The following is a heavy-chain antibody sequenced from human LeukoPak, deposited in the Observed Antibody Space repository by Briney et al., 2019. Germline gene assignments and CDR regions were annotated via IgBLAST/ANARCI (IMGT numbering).Heavy chain of an antibody. Sequence: SETLSLTCTVSGYSISSGYYWGWIRQPPGQGLEWIGSIYHSGGTYYNPSLKSRVTISVDTSKNQFSLKLSSVTAADTAVYYCARDGPNYYGSGSSPRNWFDPWGQGTLVTVSS. CDR2: IYHSGGT. V-gene: IGHV4-38-2*02. J-gene: IGHJ5*02. CDR1: GYSISSGYY. CDR3: ARDGPNYYGSGSSPRNWFDP. D-gene: IGHD3-10*01.